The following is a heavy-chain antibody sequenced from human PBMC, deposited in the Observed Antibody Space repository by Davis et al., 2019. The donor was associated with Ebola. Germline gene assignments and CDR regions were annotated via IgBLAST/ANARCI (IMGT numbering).Heavy chain of an antibody. Sequence: SVKASCKASGGTFSSYAISWVRQAPGQGLEWMGGIIPIFGTANYAQKFQGRVTITADESTSTAYMELSSLGSEDTAVYYCAQRTCSGGSCYFEYFQHWGQGTLVTVSS. V-gene: IGHV1-69*13. CDR3: AQRTCSGGSCYFEYFQH. J-gene: IGHJ1*01. CDR2: IIPIFGTA. D-gene: IGHD2-15*01. CDR1: GGTFSSYA.